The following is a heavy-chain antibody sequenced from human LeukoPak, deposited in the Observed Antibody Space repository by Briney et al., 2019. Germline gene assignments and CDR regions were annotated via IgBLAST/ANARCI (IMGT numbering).Heavy chain of an antibody. CDR1: GFTFSTYW. Sequence: GGSLRLSCAASGFTFSTYWMSWDRQAPGKGLEWVANIKQDGSEKYYVDSVKGRFTISRDNAKNSVYLQMNSLRAEDTAVYYCAKDFCYRGGSCRYNDYWGKGTLVTVSS. CDR3: AKDFCYRGGSCRYNDY. J-gene: IGHJ4*02. D-gene: IGHD2-15*01. V-gene: IGHV3-7*05. CDR2: IKQDGSEK.